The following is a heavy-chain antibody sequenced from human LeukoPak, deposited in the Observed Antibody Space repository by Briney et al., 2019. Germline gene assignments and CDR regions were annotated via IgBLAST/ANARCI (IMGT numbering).Heavy chain of an antibody. CDR3: AAEIYYYYGMDV. V-gene: IGHV3-7*03. CDR2: IKQDGSEK. J-gene: IGHJ6*02. Sequence: GGSLSLSCAASGFTFSSYWMTWVRQAPGKGLEWVANIKQDGSEKYYVDSVKGRFTISRDNAKNSLYLQMNSLRAEDTAVYYCAAEIYYYYGMDVWGRGTTVTVSS. CDR1: GFTFSSYW.